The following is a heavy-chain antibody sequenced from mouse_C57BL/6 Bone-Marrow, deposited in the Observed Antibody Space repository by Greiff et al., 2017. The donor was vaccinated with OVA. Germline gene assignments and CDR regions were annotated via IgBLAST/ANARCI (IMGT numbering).Heavy chain of an antibody. V-gene: IGHV1-64*01. D-gene: IGHD2-4*01. CDR1: GYTFTSYW. J-gene: IGHJ2*01. CDR3: ASLNYDYGDYFDC. CDR2: IHPNSGST. Sequence: QVQLKQPGAELVKPGASVKLSCKASGYTFTSYWMHWVKQRPGQGLEWIGMIHPNSGSTNYNEKFKSKATLTVDKSSSTAYMQLSSLTSEDSAVYYCASLNYDYGDYFDCWGQGTTLTVSS.